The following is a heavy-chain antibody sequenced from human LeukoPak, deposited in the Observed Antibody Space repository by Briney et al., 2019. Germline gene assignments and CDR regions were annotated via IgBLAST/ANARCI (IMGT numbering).Heavy chain of an antibody. Sequence: SEALSLTCAVYGGSFSGYYWSWIRQPPGKGLEWIGEINHSGSTNYNPSLKSRVTISVDKSKNQFSLKLSSVTAADTAVYYCARDRGGYSSGYYYYYMDVWGKGTTVTVSS. CDR1: GGSFSGYY. J-gene: IGHJ6*03. CDR3: ARDRGGYSSGYYYYYMDV. D-gene: IGHD5-18*01. V-gene: IGHV4-34*01. CDR2: INHSGST.